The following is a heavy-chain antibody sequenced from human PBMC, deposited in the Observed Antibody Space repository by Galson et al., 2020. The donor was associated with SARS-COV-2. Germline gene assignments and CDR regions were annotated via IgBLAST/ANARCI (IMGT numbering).Heavy chain of an antibody. D-gene: IGHD5-18*01. V-gene: IGHV4-30-4*01. J-gene: IGHJ4*02. Sequence: ETSETLSLTCTVSGGSISSGDYYWSWIRQPPGKGLESIGYIYYRGSTYYNPSLKSRVTISVDTSKNQFSLKLSSVTAADTAVYYCARVGYTSGRADYWGQGTLVTVSS. CDR2: IYYRGST. CDR3: ARVGYTSGRADY. CDR1: GGSISSGDYY.